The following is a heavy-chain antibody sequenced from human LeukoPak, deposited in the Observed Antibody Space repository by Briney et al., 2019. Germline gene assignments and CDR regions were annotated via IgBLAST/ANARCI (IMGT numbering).Heavy chain of an antibody. D-gene: IGHD6-19*01. CDR1: GGSISSSY. V-gene: IGHV4-59*08. J-gene: IGHJ4*02. CDR2: IYYSGST. Sequence: SETLSLTCTVSGGSISSSYWSWIRQPPGKGLEWIGYIYYSGSTNYNPSFKSRVAVSVDTSKNQFSLKLSSVTAADTAVYYCATWGIAVAGTFDYWGQGTLVTVST. CDR3: ATWGIAVAGTFDY.